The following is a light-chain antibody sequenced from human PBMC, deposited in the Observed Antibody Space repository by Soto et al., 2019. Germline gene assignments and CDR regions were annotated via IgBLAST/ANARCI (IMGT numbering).Light chain of an antibody. V-gene: IGLV4-69*01. CDR1: SGHSSYA. CDR2: LNSDGSH. J-gene: IGLJ1*01. CDR3: QTWGTGFYV. Sequence: QSVLTQSPSASASLGASVKLTCTLSSGHSSYAIAWHQQHPEKGPRYLMKLNSDGSHSKGDGIPDRFSGSSSGAERYLTISSLQSEDEADYYGQTWGTGFYVFGTGTKLTVL.